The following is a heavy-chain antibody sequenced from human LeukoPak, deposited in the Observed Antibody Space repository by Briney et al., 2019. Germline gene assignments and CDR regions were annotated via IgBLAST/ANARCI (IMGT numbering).Heavy chain of an antibody. CDR1: GFTVRNNY. V-gene: IGHV3-66*01. J-gene: IGHJ4*02. CDR2: IYSGGST. Sequence: GGSLRLSCAASGFTVRNNYMSWVRQAPGKGLGWVSVIYSGGSTYYADSVKGRFTISRDNSKNTLYLQMNSLRAEDTAVYFCATGERMVRGDGVDYWGQGTLVTVSS. D-gene: IGHD3-10*01. CDR3: ATGERMVRGDGVDY.